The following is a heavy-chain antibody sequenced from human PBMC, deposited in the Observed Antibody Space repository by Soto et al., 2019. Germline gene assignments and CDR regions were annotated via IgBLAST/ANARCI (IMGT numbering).Heavy chain of an antibody. Sequence: PGGSLRLSCAASGFTFSSYGMHWVRQAPGKGLEWVAVIWYDGSNKYYADSVKGRFTISRDNSKNTLYLQMNSLRAEDTAVYYCARVPITIFGVVRLHGMDVWGQGTTVTVSS. J-gene: IGHJ6*02. D-gene: IGHD3-3*01. CDR2: IWYDGSNK. CDR3: ARVPITIFGVVRLHGMDV. CDR1: GFTFSSYG. V-gene: IGHV3-33*01.